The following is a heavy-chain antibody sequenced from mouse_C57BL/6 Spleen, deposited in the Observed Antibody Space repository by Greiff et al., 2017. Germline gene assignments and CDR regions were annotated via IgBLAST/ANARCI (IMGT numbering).Heavy chain of an antibody. CDR3: ARAPYYYGSSYFDY. CDR1: GYTFTSYW. J-gene: IGHJ2*01. D-gene: IGHD1-1*01. Sequence: QVQLQQPGAELVRPGTSVTLSCKASGYTFTSYWMHWVKQRPGQGLEWIGVIDPSDSYTNYNQKFKGKATLTVDTSSSTAYMQLSSLTSEDSAVYYCARAPYYYGSSYFDYWGQGTTLTVSS. V-gene: IGHV1-59*01. CDR2: IDPSDSYT.